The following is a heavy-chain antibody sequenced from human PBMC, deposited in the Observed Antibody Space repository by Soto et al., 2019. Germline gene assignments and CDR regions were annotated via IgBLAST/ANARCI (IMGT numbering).Heavy chain of an antibody. V-gene: IGHV1-18*01. D-gene: IGHD2-15*01. CDR1: GYTFTSYG. Sequence: ASVKVSCKASGYTFTSYGISWVRQAPGQGLEWMGWISAYNGNTNYAQKLQGRVTMTTDTSTSTAYMELRSLRSDDTAVYYCARGGVGYCSGGSCSNHYFDYWGQGTLVTVSS. J-gene: IGHJ4*02. CDR2: ISAYNGNT. CDR3: ARGGVGYCSGGSCSNHYFDY.